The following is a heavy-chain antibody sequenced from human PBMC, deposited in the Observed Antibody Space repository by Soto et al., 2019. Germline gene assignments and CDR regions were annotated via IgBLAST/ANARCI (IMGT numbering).Heavy chain of an antibody. CDR3: AKDAVVVVPAVIRNWFDP. Sequence: EVQLLESGGGLVQPGGSLRLSCAASVFSFSSYGMSWVRQAPGKGLEWVSGISGFGDSTYYADSVKGRFTISRDNSENTLYLQMNGLRAEYTAVYFWAKDAVVVVPAVIRNWFDPWGQGTQVTVAS. V-gene: IGHV3-23*01. J-gene: IGHJ5*02. CDR2: ISGFGDST. CDR1: VFSFSSYG. D-gene: IGHD2-2*01.